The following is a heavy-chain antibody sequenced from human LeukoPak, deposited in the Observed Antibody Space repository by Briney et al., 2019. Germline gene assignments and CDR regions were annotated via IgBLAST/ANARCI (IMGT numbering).Heavy chain of an antibody. V-gene: IGHV4-34*01. CDR2: INHSGST. Sequence: PSETLSLTRAVYGGSFSGYYWSWIRQPPGKGLEWIGEINHSGSTNYNPSLKSRVTISVDTSKNQFSLKLSSVTAADTAVYYCARPMVRGVTNYYGMDVWGKGTTVTVSS. J-gene: IGHJ6*04. CDR3: ARPMVRGVTNYYGMDV. CDR1: GGSFSGYY. D-gene: IGHD3-10*01.